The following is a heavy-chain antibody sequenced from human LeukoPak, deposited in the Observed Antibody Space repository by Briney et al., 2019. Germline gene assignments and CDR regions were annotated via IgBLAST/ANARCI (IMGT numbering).Heavy chain of an antibody. V-gene: IGHV4-59*01. CDR3: ARVTAMALYYYYMDV. D-gene: IGHD5-18*01. Sequence: TSETLSLTCTVSGGSISSYYWSWIRQPPGKGLEWIGYIYYSGSTNYNPSLKSRVTISVDTSKNQFSLKLSSVTAADTAVYYCARVTAMALYYYYMDVWGKGTTVTVSS. CDR2: IYYSGST. J-gene: IGHJ6*03. CDR1: GGSISSYY.